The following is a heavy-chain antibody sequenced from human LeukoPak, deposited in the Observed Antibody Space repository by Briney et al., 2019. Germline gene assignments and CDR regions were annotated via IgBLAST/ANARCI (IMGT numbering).Heavy chain of an antibody. D-gene: IGHD2-2*02. CDR3: AREYQLLYDSDYYYYMDV. J-gene: IGHJ6*03. Sequence: SETLSLTCAVSGGSISTYYWSWFRQPPGKGLEWIGYIYYSGSTNYNPSLKSRVTISVDTSKNQFSLKLSSVTAADTAVYYCAREYQLLYDSDYYYYMDVWGKGTTVTVSS. CDR2: IYYSGST. V-gene: IGHV4-59*01. CDR1: GGSISTYY.